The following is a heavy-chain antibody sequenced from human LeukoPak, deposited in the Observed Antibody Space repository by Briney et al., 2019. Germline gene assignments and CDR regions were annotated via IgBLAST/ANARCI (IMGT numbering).Heavy chain of an antibody. CDR2: TSSDGRNK. Sequence: PGGSLRLSCAASGFTFGSYAVHWVRQAPGKGLEWVAVTSSDGRNKNYADSVKGRFTISRDNSKNTLYLQMNSLRADDTAVYFCARRPYSDTSGRLSDVWGQGTTVTVSS. V-gene: IGHV3-30*04. J-gene: IGHJ6*02. D-gene: IGHD3-22*01. CDR1: GFTFGSYA. CDR3: ARRPYSDTSGRLSDV.